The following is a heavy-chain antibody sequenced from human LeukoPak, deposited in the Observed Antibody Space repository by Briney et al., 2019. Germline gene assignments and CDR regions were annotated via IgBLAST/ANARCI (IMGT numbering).Heavy chain of an antibody. CDR3: ARFLVRGVPSPWFGP. Sequence: PSETLSLTCAVYGGSFSGYYWSWIRQPPGKGLEWIGEINHSGSTNYNPSLKSRVTISVDTSKNQFSLKLSSVTAADTAVYYCARFLVRGVPSPWFGPWGQGTLVTVSS. CDR2: INHSGST. V-gene: IGHV4-34*01. D-gene: IGHD3-10*01. CDR1: GGSFSGYY. J-gene: IGHJ5*02.